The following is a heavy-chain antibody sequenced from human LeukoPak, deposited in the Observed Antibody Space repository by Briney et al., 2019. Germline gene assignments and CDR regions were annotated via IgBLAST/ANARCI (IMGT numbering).Heavy chain of an antibody. CDR1: GGSISSGSYY. J-gene: IGHJ3*01. CDR2: IYTSGST. D-gene: IGHD3-16*01. CDR3: ARTYGGV. Sequence: PSETLSLTCTVSGGSISSGSYYWSWIRQPAGKGLEWIGRIYTSGSTNYNPSLKSRVTISVDTSKNQFSLKLSSVTAADTAVYYCARTYGGVWGQGTMVTVSS. V-gene: IGHV4-61*02.